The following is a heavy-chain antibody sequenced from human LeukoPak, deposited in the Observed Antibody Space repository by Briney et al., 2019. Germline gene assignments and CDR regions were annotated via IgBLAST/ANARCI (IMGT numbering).Heavy chain of an antibody. CDR2: INDVGSDK. V-gene: IGHV3-7*01. Sequence: GGSLRLSCAASGFTFSVYWMSWARQAPGKGLEWVGNINDVGSDKYYVDSVNGRFTFSRDNVKSSLYLQMNNLRAEDTAVYYCARHVAAGTVDYWGQGTLVTVSS. CDR1: GFTFSVYW. J-gene: IGHJ4*02. D-gene: IGHD6-13*01. CDR3: ARHVAAGTVDY.